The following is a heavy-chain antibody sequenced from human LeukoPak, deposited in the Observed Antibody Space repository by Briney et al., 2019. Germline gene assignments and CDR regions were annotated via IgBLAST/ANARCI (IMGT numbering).Heavy chain of an antibody. CDR3: AKRSGAPNNFDY. Sequence: GGSLRLSCATSGFTFDEHAMHWVRQVPGRGLEWVSLISGDGANEYYADSVKGRFTISRDNSRNSLFLQMDSLRTEDTALYFCAKRSGAPNNFDYWGQGVLVTVSS. CDR1: GFTFDEHA. D-gene: IGHD1-1*01. CDR2: ISGDGANE. V-gene: IGHV3-43*02. J-gene: IGHJ4*02.